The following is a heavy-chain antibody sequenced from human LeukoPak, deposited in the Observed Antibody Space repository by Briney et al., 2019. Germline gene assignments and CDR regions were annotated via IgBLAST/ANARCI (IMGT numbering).Heavy chain of an antibody. D-gene: IGHD1-26*01. CDR2: IYTSGST. CDR1: GGSISCYY. V-gene: IGHV4-4*07. CDR3: ARDGDSGSYIDY. J-gene: IGHJ4*02. Sequence: SETLSLTCTVSGGSISCYYWCWIRQPAGKGLEWIGRIYTSGSTNYNPSLKSRVTMSVDTSKSQFSLKLSSVTAADTAVYYCARDGDSGSYIDYWGQGTLVTVSS.